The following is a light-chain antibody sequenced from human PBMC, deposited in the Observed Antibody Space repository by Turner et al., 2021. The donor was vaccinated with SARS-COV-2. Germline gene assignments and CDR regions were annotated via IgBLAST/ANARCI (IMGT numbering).Light chain of an antibody. Sequence: EVVLTQYPDTLSLSPGERATLSCGASHSLSNSHVAWYQQRPGLAPRLIMFDTSIRATGIPDRFSGSGSWSDFSLTISGLEPEDSGVYYCQQYGAPPYTFGQGTRLE. CDR3: QQYGAPPYT. V-gene: IGKV3D-20*01. CDR2: DTS. J-gene: IGKJ2*01. CDR1: HSLSNSH.